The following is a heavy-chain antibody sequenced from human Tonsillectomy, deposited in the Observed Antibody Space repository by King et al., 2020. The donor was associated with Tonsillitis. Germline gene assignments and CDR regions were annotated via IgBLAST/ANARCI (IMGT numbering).Heavy chain of an antibody. CDR1: GGSISSYY. Sequence: VQLQESGPGLVKPSETLSLTCTVSGGSISSYYWSWIRQPPGKGLEWIAYIYYSGGTNYNLTLNSRVTISLYTSKNQFSLKLSSVTAADTAVYYCARGYSGNTFDYWGQGTLVTVSS. D-gene: IGHD6-13*01. CDR2: IYYSGGT. J-gene: IGHJ4*02. V-gene: IGHV4-59*01. CDR3: ARGYSGNTFDY.